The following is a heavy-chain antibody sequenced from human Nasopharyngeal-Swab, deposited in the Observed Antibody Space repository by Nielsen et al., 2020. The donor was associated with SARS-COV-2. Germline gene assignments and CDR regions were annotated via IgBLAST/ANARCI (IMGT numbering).Heavy chain of an antibody. CDR3: AKDAYDYVWGRGAFDI. J-gene: IGHJ3*02. CDR1: GFTFSTFW. CDR2: ISWNSGSI. Sequence: SLKISCAVSGFTFSTFWMTWVRQAPGKGLEWVSGISWNSGSIGYADSVKGRFTISRDNAKNSLYLQMNSLRAEDTALYYCAKDAYDYVWGRGAFDIWGQGTMVTVSS. V-gene: IGHV3-9*01. D-gene: IGHD3-16*01.